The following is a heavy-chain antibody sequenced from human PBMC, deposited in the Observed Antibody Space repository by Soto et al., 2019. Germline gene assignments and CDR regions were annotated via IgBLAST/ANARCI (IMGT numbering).Heavy chain of an antibody. CDR2: IIPIFGTA. CDR1: GGTFSSYA. V-gene: IGHV1-69*12. Sequence: QVQLVQSGAEVKKPGSSVKVSCKASGGTFSSYAISWVRQAPGQGLEWMGGIIPIFGTANYAQKFQGRVTITADESTSTAYMELSSLRSEDTAVYYCARDPYYYDSSGQLKYFDLWGRGTLVTVSS. D-gene: IGHD3-22*01. J-gene: IGHJ2*01. CDR3: ARDPYYYDSSGQLKYFDL.